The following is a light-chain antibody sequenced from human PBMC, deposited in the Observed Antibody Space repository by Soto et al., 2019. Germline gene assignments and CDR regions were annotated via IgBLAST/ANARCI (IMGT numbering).Light chain of an antibody. CDR3: SSFAGSNNFPYV. J-gene: IGLJ1*01. Sequence: QSVLTQPASVSGSPGQPITISCTGTSRDVGGYNYVSWYQQHPGKAPKLMIYEVSNRPSGVSNRFSGSKSGSTASLTISGLQAEDEADYYCSSFAGSNNFPYVFGTGTKVTVL. CDR1: SRDVGGYNY. V-gene: IGLV2-14*03. CDR2: EVS.